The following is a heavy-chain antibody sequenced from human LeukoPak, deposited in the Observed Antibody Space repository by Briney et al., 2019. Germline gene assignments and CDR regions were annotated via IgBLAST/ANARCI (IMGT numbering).Heavy chain of an antibody. D-gene: IGHD2-2*01. CDR2: ISHSGST. V-gene: IGHV4-34*01. Sequence: GSLRLSCAASGFTFSSYAMSWIRQPPGKGLEWIGEISHSGSTNYNPSLKSRVTISVDTSKNQFSLRLSSVTAADTAVYYCARKRKVGRYNWFDPWGQGTLVTVSS. CDR3: ARKRKVGRYNWFDP. J-gene: IGHJ5*02. CDR1: GFTFSSYA.